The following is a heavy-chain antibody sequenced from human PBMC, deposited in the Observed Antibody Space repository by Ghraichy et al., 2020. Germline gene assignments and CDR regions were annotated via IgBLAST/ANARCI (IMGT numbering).Heavy chain of an antibody. CDR2: ISSSSSYI. D-gene: IGHD6-13*01. V-gene: IGHV3-21*01. CDR1: GFTFSSYS. Sequence: GGSLRLSCAASGFTFSSYSMNWVRQAPGKGLEWVSSISSSSSYIYYADSVKGRFTISRDNAKNSLYLQMNSLRAEDTAVYYCLSAAAGTLYYFDYWGQGTLVTVSS. CDR3: LSAAAGTLYYFDY. J-gene: IGHJ4*02.